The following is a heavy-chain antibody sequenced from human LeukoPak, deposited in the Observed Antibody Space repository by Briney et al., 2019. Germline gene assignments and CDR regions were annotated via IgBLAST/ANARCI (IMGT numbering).Heavy chain of an antibody. D-gene: IGHD3-9*01. CDR1: GFSFSSYW. J-gene: IGHJ4*02. CDR2: IKEDGSEK. Sequence: GGSLRLSCAASGFSFSSYWMSWVRQAPGKGLEWVANIKEDGSEKYYVDSLKGRFTISRDNAKNTLYLQMNSLRAEDTAVYYCAKDLDVDDILTGYSIDYWGQGTLVTVSS. CDR3: AKDLDVDDILTGYSIDY. V-gene: IGHV3-7*03.